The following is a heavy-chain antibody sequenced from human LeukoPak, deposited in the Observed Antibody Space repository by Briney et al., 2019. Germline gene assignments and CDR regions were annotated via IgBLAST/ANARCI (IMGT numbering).Heavy chain of an antibody. Sequence: GGSLRLSCAVSGFTFSSYTMNWVRQTPGKGLEWVSSISSSGSYIYYADSVKGRFTISRDNVRNSLYLQKNSLRAEDTAVYYCARGAHSGSYHSDHPFDYWGQGTLVTVSS. D-gene: IGHD1-26*01. CDR1: GFTFSSYT. CDR3: ARGAHSGSYHSDHPFDY. J-gene: IGHJ4*02. CDR2: ISSSGSYI. V-gene: IGHV3-21*01.